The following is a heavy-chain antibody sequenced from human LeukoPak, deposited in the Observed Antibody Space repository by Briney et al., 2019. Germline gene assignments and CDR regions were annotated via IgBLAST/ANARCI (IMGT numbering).Heavy chain of an antibody. Sequence: ASVKVSCKTSGYSFSSHAISWVRQAPGQGPEWMGWINTKTGNPTYAQGFTGRFVFSLDTSVSTAYLQISNLKAEDTAVYYCANGDGNDFDYWGQGTRVTVSS. J-gene: IGHJ4*02. CDR1: GYSFSSHA. V-gene: IGHV7-4-1*02. D-gene: IGHD4-17*01. CDR3: ANGDGNDFDY. CDR2: INTKTGNP.